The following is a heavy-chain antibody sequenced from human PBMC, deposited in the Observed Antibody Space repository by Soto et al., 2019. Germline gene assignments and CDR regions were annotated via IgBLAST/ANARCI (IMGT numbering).Heavy chain of an antibody. CDR3: ARGKSYYDILRLDP. D-gene: IGHD3-9*01. Sequence: SETLSLTCTVSGGSISSGGYYWSWIRQHPGKGLEWIGYIYYSGSTYYNPSLKSRVTISVDTSKNQFSLKLSSVTAADTAVYYCARGKSYYDILRLDPWGQGTLVTVSS. CDR1: GGSISSGGYY. CDR2: IYYSGST. J-gene: IGHJ5*02. V-gene: IGHV4-31*03.